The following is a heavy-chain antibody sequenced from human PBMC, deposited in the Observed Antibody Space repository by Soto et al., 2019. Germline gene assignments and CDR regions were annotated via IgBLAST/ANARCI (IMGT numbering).Heavy chain of an antibody. CDR3: ARGAIVLMVYASMDV. Sequence: QVQLVQSGAEVKKPGSSVKVSCKASGGTFSSYAISWVRQAPGQGLEWMGGIIPIFSTANYAQKFQGRVTITADESNSTDYMELSGLRSEDTDVYYCARGAIVLMVYASMDVWGQGTTVSVAS. V-gene: IGHV1-69*01. J-gene: IGHJ6*02. D-gene: IGHD2-8*01. CDR2: IIPIFSTA. CDR1: GGTFSSYA.